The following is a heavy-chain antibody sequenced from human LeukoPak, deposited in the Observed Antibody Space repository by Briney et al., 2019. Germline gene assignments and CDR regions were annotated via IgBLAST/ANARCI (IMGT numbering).Heavy chain of an antibody. D-gene: IGHD3-3*01. V-gene: IGHV3-21*04. CDR2: ISSSSSYI. CDR3: AKTGSDFWSGYGRNLDY. Sequence: GGSLRLSCAASGFTFSSYSMNWVRQAPGKGLEWVSSISSSSSYIYYADSVKGRFTISRDNSKNTLYLQMNSLRAEDTAVYYCAKTGSDFWSGYGRNLDYWGQGTLVTVSS. J-gene: IGHJ4*02. CDR1: GFTFSSYS.